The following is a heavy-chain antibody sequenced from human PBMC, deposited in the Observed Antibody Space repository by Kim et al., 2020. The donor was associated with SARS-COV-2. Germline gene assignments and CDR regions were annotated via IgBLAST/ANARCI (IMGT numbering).Heavy chain of an antibody. CDR3: AKDEQLVRTDYYFDY. CDR2: ISGSGGST. CDR1: GFTFSSYA. V-gene: IGHV3-23*01. Sequence: GGSLRLSCAASGFTFSSYAMSWVRQAPGKGLEWVSAISGSGGSTYYADSVKGRFTISRDNSKNTLYLQMNSLRAEDTAVYYCAKDEQLVRTDYYFDYWCQGTLVTLSS. D-gene: IGHD6-6*01. J-gene: IGHJ4*02.